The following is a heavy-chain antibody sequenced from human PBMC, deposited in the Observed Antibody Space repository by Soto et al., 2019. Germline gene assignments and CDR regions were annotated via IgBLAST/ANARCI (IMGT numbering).Heavy chain of an antibody. Sequence: QLQLQESGPGLVKPSETLSLTCTVSGGSISSSSYYWGWIRQPPGKGPEWIGSIYYSGSTYYNPSVRSRVPISVDTSKNQSSLTLSFVTAADTAVYYCAGGRRYSSSWYSDYWGQGTLVTVSS. V-gene: IGHV4-39*01. CDR2: IYYSGST. J-gene: IGHJ4*02. CDR3: AGGRRYSSSWYSDY. CDR1: GGSISSSSYY. D-gene: IGHD6-13*01.